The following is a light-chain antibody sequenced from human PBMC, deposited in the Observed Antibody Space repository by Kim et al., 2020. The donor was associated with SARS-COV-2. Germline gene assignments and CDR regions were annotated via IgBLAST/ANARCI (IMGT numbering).Light chain of an antibody. CDR1: SSNIGAGYD. Sequence: QSVLTQPPSVSGAPGQRVTISCTGSSSNIGAGYDVHWYQQLPGTAPKLLIYGNSNRPSGLPDRFSGSKSGTSASLAITGLQAEDEADYYCQSYDISLSGSVSGGGTKLTVL. J-gene: IGLJ2*01. CDR3: QSYDISLSGSV. V-gene: IGLV1-40*01. CDR2: GNS.